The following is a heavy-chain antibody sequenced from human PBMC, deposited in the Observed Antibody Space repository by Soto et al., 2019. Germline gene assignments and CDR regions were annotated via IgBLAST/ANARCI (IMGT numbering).Heavy chain of an antibody. CDR3: ARDAPHSSRAQFDP. V-gene: IGHV1-18*01. D-gene: IGHD6-13*01. CDR1: GYTFTSYG. J-gene: IGHJ5*02. Sequence: GASVKVSCKASGYTFTSYGISWVRQAPGQGLEWMGWISAYNGNTNYAQKLQGRVTMTTDTSTSTAYMELRSLRSDDTAVYYCARDAPHSSRAQFDPWGQGTLVTVSS. CDR2: ISAYNGNT.